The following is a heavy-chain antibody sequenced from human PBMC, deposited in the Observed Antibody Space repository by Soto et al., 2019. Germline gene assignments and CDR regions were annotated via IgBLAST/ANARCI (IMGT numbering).Heavy chain of an antibody. CDR2: IKTKTQGETT. J-gene: IGHJ4*02. CDR3: TTGSVEGY. Sequence: EVQLVESGGGLVKPGVSLRLSCTASGFSISRAWMNWVRQAPGKGLEWVGRIKTKTQGETTDYPAPVKGRFTISRDDSKNTLYLQMNSLKMEDTAVYYCTTGSVEGYWGQGTLVTVSS. V-gene: IGHV3-15*07. CDR1: GFSISRAW. D-gene: IGHD3-3*01.